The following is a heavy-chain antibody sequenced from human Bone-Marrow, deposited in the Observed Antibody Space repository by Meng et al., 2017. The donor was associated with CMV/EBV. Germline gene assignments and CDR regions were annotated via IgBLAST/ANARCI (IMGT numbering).Heavy chain of an antibody. CDR2: INPDGSEK. D-gene: IGHD3-10*01. Sequence: GESLKISCEVSGFTFSSYWFSWVRQAPEKGLEWVANINPDGSEKYYLDSVKGRFTIFRDNAKNSLYLQVNSLRVEDTAVYYCATDTARVRGYWGQGTLVTVSS. CDR1: GFTFSSYW. V-gene: IGHV3-7*04. CDR3: ATDTARVRGY. J-gene: IGHJ4*02.